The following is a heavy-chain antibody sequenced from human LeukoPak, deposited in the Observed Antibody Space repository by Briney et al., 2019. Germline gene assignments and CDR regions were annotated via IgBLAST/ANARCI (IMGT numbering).Heavy chain of an antibody. D-gene: IGHD3-3*01. Sequence: PGGSLRLSCAASGFTFSSYAMSWVRQAPGKGLEWVSAISGSGGSTYYADSVKGRFTISRDNSKNTLYLQMNSLRAEETAVYYCAKAIYGDPVSNGACDIWGQGRMVTVSS. V-gene: IGHV3-23*01. CDR2: ISGSGGST. J-gene: IGHJ3*02. CDR1: GFTFSSYA. CDR3: AKAIYGDPVSNGACDI.